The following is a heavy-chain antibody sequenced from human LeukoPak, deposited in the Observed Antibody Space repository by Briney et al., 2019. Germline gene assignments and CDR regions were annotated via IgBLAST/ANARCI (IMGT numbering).Heavy chain of an antibody. V-gene: IGHV1-46*01. Sequence: GSVKVSCKASGYTFSSYYIHWVRQAPGQGLEWMGIINPGGGSTNYAQTFQGRVTMTRDTSSSTVYMDLSSLRSEDTAVYYCARWGASDYWGQGTLVTVSS. CDR2: INPGGGST. CDR1: GYTFSSYY. CDR3: ARWGASDY. J-gene: IGHJ4*02. D-gene: IGHD3-16*01.